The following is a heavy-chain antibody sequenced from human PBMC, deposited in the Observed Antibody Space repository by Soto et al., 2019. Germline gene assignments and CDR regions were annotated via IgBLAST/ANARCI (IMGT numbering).Heavy chain of an antibody. CDR2: IIPILGIA. J-gene: IGHJ4*02. D-gene: IGHD4-4*01. CDR1: GGTFSSYT. V-gene: IGHV1-69*04. Sequence: ASVKVSCKASGGTFSSYTISWVRQAPGQGLEWMGRIIPILGIANYAQKFQGRVTITADKSTSTAYMELSSLRSEDTAVYYCARDPLSDDSNYVRPDYWGQGTLVTVSS. CDR3: ARDPLSDDSNYVRPDY.